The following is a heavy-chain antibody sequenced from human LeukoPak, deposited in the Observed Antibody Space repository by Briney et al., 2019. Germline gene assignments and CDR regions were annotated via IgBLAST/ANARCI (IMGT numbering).Heavy chain of an antibody. J-gene: IGHJ6*02. D-gene: IGHD2-2*01. CDR2: ISGSGGST. CDR1: GFTFSSYA. CDR3: AKQPGRMPHYYGMDV. V-gene: IGHV3-23*01. Sequence: PGGSLRLSCAASGFTFSSYAMSWVRQAPGKGLEWVSAISGSGGSTYYADSVKGRFTISRDNSKNTLYLQMNSLRAEDTAVYYCAKQPGRMPHYYGMDVWGQGTTVTVSS.